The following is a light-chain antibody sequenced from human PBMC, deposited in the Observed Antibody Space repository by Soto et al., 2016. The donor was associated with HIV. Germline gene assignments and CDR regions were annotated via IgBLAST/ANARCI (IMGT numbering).Light chain of an antibody. V-gene: IGLV3-1*01. J-gene: IGLJ2*01. CDR2: QDT. CDR1: KLGNKY. CDR3: QAWDSSTARVV. Sequence: SYELTQPPSVSVSPGQTASITCSGDKLGNKYACWYQQKPGQSPVLVIFQDTKRPSGIPERFSGSNSGSTATLTISETQAMDEADYYCQAWDSSTARVVFGEGTKLTVL.